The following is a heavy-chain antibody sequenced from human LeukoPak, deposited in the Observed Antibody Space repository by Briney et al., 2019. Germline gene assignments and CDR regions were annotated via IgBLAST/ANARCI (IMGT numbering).Heavy chain of an antibody. CDR3: ARDRAEDHYDILTGSNKNDY. J-gene: IGHJ4*02. V-gene: IGHV3-30*04. CDR2: ISNDGSNR. CDR1: GFTFSSYA. D-gene: IGHD3-9*01. Sequence: GGSLRLSCAASGFTFSSYAIHWVRQAPGRGLEWVAVISNDGSNRYYADSVKGRFTISRDNSKHTLYLQMNSLRPEDTAVYYCARDRAEDHYDILTGSNKNDYWGQGTLVTVSS.